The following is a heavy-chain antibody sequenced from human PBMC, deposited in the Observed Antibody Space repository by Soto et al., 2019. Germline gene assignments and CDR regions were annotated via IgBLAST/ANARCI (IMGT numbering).Heavy chain of an antibody. V-gene: IGHV3-23*01. D-gene: IGHD3-10*01. CDR3: AKDLSGSGFFDY. CDR2: ISGSGGST. J-gene: IGHJ4*02. Sequence: LRLSCAASGFTFSSYAMSWVRQAPGKGLEWVSAISGSGGSTYYADSVKGRFTISRDNSKNTLYLQMNSLRAEDTAVYYCAKDLSGSGFFDYWGQGTLVTVSS. CDR1: GFTFSSYA.